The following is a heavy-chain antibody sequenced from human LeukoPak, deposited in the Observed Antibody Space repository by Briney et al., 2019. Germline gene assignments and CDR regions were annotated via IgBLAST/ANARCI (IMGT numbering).Heavy chain of an antibody. V-gene: IGHV4-39*07. D-gene: IGHD3-10*01. CDR3: ASGAARGVRGVIINAPLDY. CDR1: SGSITSSSYY. CDR2: MYYSGST. J-gene: IGHJ4*02. Sequence: SETLSLTCTVSSGSITSSSYYWGWIRQPPGMGLEWIGSMYYSGSTYYNPSLKSRVTISVDTSKSQFSLKLSSVTAADTAVYYCASGAARGVRGVIINAPLDYWGQGTLVTVSS.